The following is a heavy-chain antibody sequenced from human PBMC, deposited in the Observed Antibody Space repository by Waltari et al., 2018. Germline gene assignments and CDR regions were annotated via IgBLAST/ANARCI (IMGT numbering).Heavy chain of an antibody. Sequence: ELQLVESGGGFVAPGRSLRLSCVVSGFIFDEYAMHWVRQAPGKGLEWVSGINWNSGGIMYAESVKGRFTVSRDNGRNSLHLEMKTLRPEDTALYYCAKDLDDVLTGSFGLDVWGRGTMVIVSS. D-gene: IGHD3-9*01. CDR3: AKDLDDVLTGSFGLDV. J-gene: IGHJ3*01. CDR1: GFIFDEYA. V-gene: IGHV3-9*01. CDR2: INWNSGGI.